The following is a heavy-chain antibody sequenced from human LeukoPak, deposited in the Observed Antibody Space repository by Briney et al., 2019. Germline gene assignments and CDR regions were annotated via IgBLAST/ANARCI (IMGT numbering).Heavy chain of an antibody. V-gene: IGHV3-7*01. D-gene: IGHD3-22*01. J-gene: IGHJ4*02. Sequence: GGSLRLSCAASGFTFSSYWMSWVRQAPGKGLEWVANIKQDGSEKYYVDSVKGRFTISRDNAKNSLYLQMNSLRAEDTAVYYCARGGRSSGYYLFDYWGQGTLVTVSS. CDR2: IKQDGSEK. CDR3: ARGGRSSGYYLFDY. CDR1: GFTFSSYW.